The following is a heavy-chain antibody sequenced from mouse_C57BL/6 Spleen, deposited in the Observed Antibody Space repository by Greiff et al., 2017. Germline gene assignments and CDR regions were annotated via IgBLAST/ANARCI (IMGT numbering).Heavy chain of an antibody. Sequence: VQLQQPGAELVRPGTSVKLSCKASGYTFTSYWMHWVKQRPGQGLEWIGVIDPSDSYTNYNQKFKGKATLTVDTSSSTAYMQLSSLTSEDSAVYYCASPHYSNPYAMDYGGQGTSVTVSS. V-gene: IGHV1-59*01. CDR1: GYTFTSYW. J-gene: IGHJ4*01. CDR2: IDPSDSYT. D-gene: IGHD2-5*01. CDR3: ASPHYSNPYAMDY.